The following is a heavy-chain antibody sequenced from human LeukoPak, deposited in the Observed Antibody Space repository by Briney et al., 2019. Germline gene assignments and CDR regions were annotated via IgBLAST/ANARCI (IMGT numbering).Heavy chain of an antibody. J-gene: IGHJ6*03. CDR3: ARVYYDSSGSPYYYYYYMDV. CDR1: GYTFTSYG. V-gene: IGHV1-18*01. D-gene: IGHD3-22*01. Sequence: EASVKVSCKASGYTFTSYGISWVRQAPGQGLEWMGWISAYNGNTNYAQKLQGRVTMTTDTSTSTAYMELRSLRSDDTAVYYCARVYYDSSGSPYYYYYYMDVWGKGTTVTISS. CDR2: ISAYNGNT.